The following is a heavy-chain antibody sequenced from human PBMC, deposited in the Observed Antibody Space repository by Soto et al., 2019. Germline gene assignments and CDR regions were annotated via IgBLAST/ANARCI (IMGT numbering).Heavy chain of an antibody. J-gene: IGHJ4*02. V-gene: IGHV3-30*18. CDR2: ISYDGSNK. CDR3: AKLAAVGDTVVDY. Sequence: QVQLVESGGGVVQPGRSLRLSCAASGFTFSSYGMHWVRQAPGKGLEWVAVISYDGSNKYYADSVKGRFTISRDNSKNTLYLQMNRLRAEGKAVYYCAKLAAVGDTVVDYWGQGTLVNVSS. D-gene: IGHD1-26*01. CDR1: GFTFSSYG.